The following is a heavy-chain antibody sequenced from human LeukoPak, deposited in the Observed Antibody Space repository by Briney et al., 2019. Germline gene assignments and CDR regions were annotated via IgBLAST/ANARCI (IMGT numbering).Heavy chain of an antibody. V-gene: IGHV3-23*01. D-gene: IGHD6-6*01. Sequence: GGSLRLSCAATGFTFRDYAMSWVRQAPGKGLEWVSGISKDGGTFYTDSVKGRFTISRYNSKNTLYLNMSSLGAADTAIYYCAKEIGAIGRPAVDYWGQGTLVTVSS. CDR3: AKEIGAIGRPAVDY. CDR2: ISKDGGT. CDR1: GFTFRDYA. J-gene: IGHJ4*02.